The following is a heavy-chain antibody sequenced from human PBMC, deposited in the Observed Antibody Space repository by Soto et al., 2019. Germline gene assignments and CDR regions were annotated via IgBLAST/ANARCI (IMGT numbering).Heavy chain of an antibody. J-gene: IGHJ4*02. CDR3: ARAPTGKDPFY. Sequence: PSETLSLTCTVSGGSISSYYWSWIRQPPGKGLEWIGYIYYSGSTNYNPSLKSRVTISVDTSKNQFSLKLSSVTAADTAVYYCARAPTGKDPFYWGQGTLVTVSS. CDR1: GGSISSYY. V-gene: IGHV4-59*01. CDR2: IYYSGST.